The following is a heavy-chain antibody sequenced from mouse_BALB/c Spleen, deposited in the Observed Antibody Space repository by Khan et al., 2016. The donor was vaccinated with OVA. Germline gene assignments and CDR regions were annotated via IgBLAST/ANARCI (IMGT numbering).Heavy chain of an antibody. D-gene: IGHD3-1*01. J-gene: IGHJ3*01. CDR1: GFTFSDYG. CDR2: ISSVAYNF. V-gene: IGHV5-15*02. CDR3: ARRGTGGFSY. Sequence: EVELVESGGGLVQPGGSRKLSCAASGFTFSDYGMAWIRQGPGKGPEWLTFISSVAYNFYSAETVTDRFTISRENAKNTLYLEMISLRSEDTAMYYCARRGTGGFSYWGQGTLVTVSA.